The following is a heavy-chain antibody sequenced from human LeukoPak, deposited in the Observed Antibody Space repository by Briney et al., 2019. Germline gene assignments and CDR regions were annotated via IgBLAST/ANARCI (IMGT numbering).Heavy chain of an antibody. Sequence: PGGSLRLSCAASGFTFRNAGMHWVRQAPGKGLEWVAIIWWDGSKKYYADSVKGRFTISRDDSKNTLYLQMNSLRAEDTAMYYCARSSPYTCPGYWGQGTLVTVSS. V-gene: IGHV3-33*01. J-gene: IGHJ4*02. CDR3: ARSSPYTCPGY. CDR1: GFTFRNAG. CDR2: IWWDGSKK. D-gene: IGHD2-2*02.